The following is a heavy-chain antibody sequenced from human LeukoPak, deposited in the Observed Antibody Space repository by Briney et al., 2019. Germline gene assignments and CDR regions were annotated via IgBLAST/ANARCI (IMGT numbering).Heavy chain of an antibody. J-gene: IGHJ3*01. CDR1: GFIFSSYA. D-gene: IGHD3-16*01. Sequence: GGSLRLSCAASGFIFSSYAMNWVRQAPGKGLEWVSSISGSGSYIHYADSMKGRFTIPRDNAKKSVYLHMSRLRAEDTAVYYCARGLGSGDYVANAFDFWGRGTTVSVS. V-gene: IGHV3-21*01. CDR3: ARGLGSGDYVANAFDF. CDR2: ISGSGSYI.